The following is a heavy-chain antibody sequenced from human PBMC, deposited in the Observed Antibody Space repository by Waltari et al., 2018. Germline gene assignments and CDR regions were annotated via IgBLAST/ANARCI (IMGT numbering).Heavy chain of an antibody. CDR2: IRTSGGSS. CDR1: GFAFSNSA. V-gene: IGHV3-23*01. D-gene: IGHD6-19*01. Sequence: EVHLLESGGDLVQTGGSLRLSCAASGFAFSNSAMSWVRQAPGQGLEWVSVIRTSGGSSKYAASGQGRFTISRDNAKKTLHLTMNSLRVEDTAVYYCAKGTERYGGWAPIFDSWGQGTQVTVSS. CDR3: AKGTERYGGWAPIFDS. J-gene: IGHJ4*02.